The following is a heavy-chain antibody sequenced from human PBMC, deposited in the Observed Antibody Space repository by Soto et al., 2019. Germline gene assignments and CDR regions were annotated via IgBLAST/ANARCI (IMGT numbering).Heavy chain of an antibody. D-gene: IGHD5-12*01. CDR2: IYYSGST. Sequence: SETLSLTCTVSGGSISSYYWSWIRQPPGKGLEWIGYIYYSGSTNYNPSLKSRVTISVDTSKNQFSLKLSSVTAADTAVYYCARGGYDSTKFDYWGQGTLVTVPQ. V-gene: IGHV4-59*08. CDR1: GGSISSYY. J-gene: IGHJ4*02. CDR3: ARGGYDSTKFDY.